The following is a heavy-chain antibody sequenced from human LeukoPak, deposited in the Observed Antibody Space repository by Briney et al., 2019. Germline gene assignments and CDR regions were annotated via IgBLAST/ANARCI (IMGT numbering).Heavy chain of an antibody. D-gene: IGHD2-21*01. Sequence: PGRSLRLSCAASGFTIGAYSMHWIRQAPGKGLEWVAVISYDGSNSNYADSVKGRFTISRDNSKNTLFLQMNSLSAEDTAVYYCARDSPCCHGECYPDAFDIWGQGTVVTVSS. J-gene: IGHJ3*02. CDR1: GFTIGAYS. CDR2: ISYDGSNS. V-gene: IGHV3-30*03. CDR3: ARDSPCCHGECYPDAFDI.